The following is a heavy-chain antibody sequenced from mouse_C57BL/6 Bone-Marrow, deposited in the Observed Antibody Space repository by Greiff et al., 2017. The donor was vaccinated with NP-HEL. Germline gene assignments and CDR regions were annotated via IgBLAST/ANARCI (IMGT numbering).Heavy chain of an antibody. J-gene: IGHJ2*01. D-gene: IGHD2-12*01. CDR3: ANHTIVRGYCVDC. CDR2: IHPNSGST. CDR1: GYTFTSYC. V-gene: IGHV1-64*01. Sequence: VQLQQPGAELVKPGASVKLSCKASGYTFTSYCMHWVKQRPGQGLEWIGMIHPNSGSTNYSEKFKSKATLTADKSSSLAYMQISSLTSEDAAVYYGANHTIVRGYCVDCWHRGTTLAVSS.